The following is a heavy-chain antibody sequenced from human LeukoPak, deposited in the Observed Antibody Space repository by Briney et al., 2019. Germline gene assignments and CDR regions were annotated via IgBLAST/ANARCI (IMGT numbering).Heavy chain of an antibody. D-gene: IGHD5-18*01. V-gene: IGHV5-51*01. CDR3: ARQRDSYGTSYYFDY. Sequence: GESLKISCKGSGYSFTSYWIGWVRQMPGKGLEWMGIIYPGDSDTRYSPSFQGQVTISADKSINTAYLQWSSLKASDTAMYYCARQRDSYGTSYYFDYWGQGTLVTVSS. CDR2: IYPGDSDT. CDR1: GYSFTSYW. J-gene: IGHJ4*02.